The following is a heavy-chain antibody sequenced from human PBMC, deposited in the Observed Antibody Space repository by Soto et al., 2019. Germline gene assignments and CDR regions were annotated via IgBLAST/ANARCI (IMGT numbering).Heavy chain of an antibody. CDR1: GGSMSGSY. CDR2: IYYTGSP. CDR3: ARGGWYLDY. Sequence: SETLSLTCTVSGGSMSGSYWSWIRQCPGKGLEWIAYIYYTGSPEYNPSLNSQVTISVDTSNNQFSLKLSTVTAADTAVYYCARGGWYLDYWGQGTLVTVSS. J-gene: IGHJ4*02. D-gene: IGHD6-19*01. V-gene: IGHV4-59*01.